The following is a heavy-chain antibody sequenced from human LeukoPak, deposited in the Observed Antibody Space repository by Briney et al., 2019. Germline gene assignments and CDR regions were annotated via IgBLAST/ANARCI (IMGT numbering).Heavy chain of an antibody. J-gene: IGHJ3*02. Sequence: SVKVSCKASGGTFSSYAISWVRQAPGQGLDWMGGIIPIFGTANYAQNFQGRVTITADKSISTAYMELSSLRSEDTAVYYCARRPYYYGSGSYEGALDIWGQGTMVIVSS. CDR2: IIPIFGTA. V-gene: IGHV1-69*06. CDR1: GGTFSSYA. D-gene: IGHD3-10*01. CDR3: ARRPYYYGSGSYEGALDI.